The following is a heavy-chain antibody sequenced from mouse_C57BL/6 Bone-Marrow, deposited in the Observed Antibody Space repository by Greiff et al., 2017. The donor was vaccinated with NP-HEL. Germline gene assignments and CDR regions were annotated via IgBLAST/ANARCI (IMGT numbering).Heavy chain of an antibody. CDR1: GYAFTNYL. V-gene: IGHV1-54*01. J-gene: IGHJ1*03. D-gene: IGHD1-1*01. CDR2: INPGSGGT. CDR3: ARSGGDYYGSSHWYFDV. Sequence: QVQLQQSGAELVRPGTSVKVSCKASGYAFTNYLIEWVKQRPGQGLEWIGVINPGSGGTKYNEKFKGKATLTADKSSSTAYMQLSSLTSEDSAVYFCARSGGDYYGSSHWYFDVWGTGTTVTVSS.